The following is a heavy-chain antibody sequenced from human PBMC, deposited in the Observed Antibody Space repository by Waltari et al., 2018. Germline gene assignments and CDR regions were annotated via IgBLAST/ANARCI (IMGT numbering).Heavy chain of an antibody. V-gene: IGHV3-48*01. CDR1: GFPFNNYN. D-gene: IGHD3-16*01. Sequence: VRLVDSGGALVQPGGSLRTSWATSGFPFNNYNMNWVRQVPGKGLEWISYISGDGNTIYYADSVKGRFTVSRDNARDSLYLHLNSLRADDTALYFCARVWGRGYLDYWGQGTLVTVSS. CDR2: ISGDGNTI. CDR3: ARVWGRGYLDY. J-gene: IGHJ4*02.